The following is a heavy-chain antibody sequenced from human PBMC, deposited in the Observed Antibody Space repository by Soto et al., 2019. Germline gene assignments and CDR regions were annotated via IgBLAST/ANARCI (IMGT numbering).Heavy chain of an antibody. CDR2: IYSGGST. J-gene: IGHJ4*02. Sequence: GGSLRLSCAASGFTVSSNYMSWVRQAPGKGLEWVSVIYSGGSTYYADSVKGRFTISRDNSKNTLYLQMNSLRAEDTAVYYCAKDRHRSGSPHPFDYWGQGTLVTVSS. V-gene: IGHV3-66*01. D-gene: IGHD3-22*01. CDR3: AKDRHRSGSPHPFDY. CDR1: GFTVSSNY.